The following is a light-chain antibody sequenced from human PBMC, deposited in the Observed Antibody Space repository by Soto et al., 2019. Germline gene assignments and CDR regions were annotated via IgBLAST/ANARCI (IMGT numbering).Light chain of an antibody. CDR2: GAS. J-gene: IGKJ3*01. V-gene: IGKV1-27*01. Sequence: DTQMTQSPSSLSASIGDRVTITCRASQDISNYLAWYQQKPGKVPELLIYGASTLQSGVPSRFSGSGSGTDFTLTISSLHPEDFATDYCQEYNSAAFPFGPGTKVDFK. CDR3: QEYNSAAFP. CDR1: QDISNY.